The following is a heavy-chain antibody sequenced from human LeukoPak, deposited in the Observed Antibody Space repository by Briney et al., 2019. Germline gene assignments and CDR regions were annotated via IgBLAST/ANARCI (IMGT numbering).Heavy chain of an antibody. V-gene: IGHV1-8*01. CDR2: MNPNSGNT. Sequence: GASVKVSCKASGYTFTSYDINWVRQATGQGLEWMGWMNPNSGNTGYAQKFQGRVTMTRNTSISTAYMELSSLRPEDTAVYYCARDPGYYYDSSGYCLDYWGQGTLVTVSS. D-gene: IGHD3-22*01. CDR1: GYTFTSYD. CDR3: ARDPGYYYDSSGYCLDY. J-gene: IGHJ4*02.